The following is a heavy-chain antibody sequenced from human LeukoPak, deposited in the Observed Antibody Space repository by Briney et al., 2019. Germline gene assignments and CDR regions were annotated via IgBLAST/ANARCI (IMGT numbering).Heavy chain of an antibody. CDR1: GGSISSGDYY. V-gene: IGHV4-30-4*01. Sequence: PSETLSLTCAVSGGSISSGDYYWSWIRQPPGKGLEWIGYIYYSGSTYYNPSLKSRVTISVDTSKNQFSLKLSSVTAADTAVYYCARDAWVCDSSSTSCYKGGKNWFDPWGQGTLVTVSS. CDR2: IYYSGST. CDR3: ARDAWVCDSSSTSCYKGGKNWFDP. D-gene: IGHD2-2*02. J-gene: IGHJ5*02.